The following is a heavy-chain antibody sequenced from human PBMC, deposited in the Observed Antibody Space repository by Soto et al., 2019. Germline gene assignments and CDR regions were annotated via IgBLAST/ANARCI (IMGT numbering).Heavy chain of an antibody. Sequence: RLSCAASGFTFSNFEMHWVRQAPGKGLEWVSYINTAGTTKYYAESVKGRFTISRDNARNSLFLQMNSLSAEDTAVYYCARAECSTPDCLTAYYSYGLDVWGQGTTVTVSS. D-gene: IGHD2-2*01. CDR2: INTAGTTK. V-gene: IGHV3-48*03. J-gene: IGHJ6*02. CDR3: ARAECSTPDCLTAYYSYGLDV. CDR1: GFTFSNFE.